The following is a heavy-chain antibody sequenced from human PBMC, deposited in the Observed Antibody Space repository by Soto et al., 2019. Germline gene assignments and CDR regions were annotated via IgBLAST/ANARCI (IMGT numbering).Heavy chain of an antibody. D-gene: IGHD5-18*01. CDR3: ARGGGYSYGTNDAFDI. Sequence: QVQLVESGGGVVQPGRSLRLSCAASGFTFKTYGMHWVRQAPGKGLEWVAVISDDGSNKYNIASVEGRFTISRDNSKNTLFLQMNSLRHEDTAVYYWARGGGYSYGTNDAFDIWGQGTMVTVSS. V-gene: IGHV3-30*03. J-gene: IGHJ3*02. CDR1: GFTFKTYG. CDR2: ISDDGSNK.